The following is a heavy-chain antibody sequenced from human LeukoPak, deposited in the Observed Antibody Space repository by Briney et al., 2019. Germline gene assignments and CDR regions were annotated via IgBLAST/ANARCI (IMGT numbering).Heavy chain of an antibody. J-gene: IGHJ4*02. CDR3: ARAKPSVRGVTLYFDY. D-gene: IGHD3-10*01. Sequence: SETLSLTCTVSGGSISSYYWSWIRQPAGKGLEWIGRIYTSGSTNYNPSRKSRVTMSVDTSKNQFSLKLSSVTAADTAVYYCARAKPSVRGVTLYFDYWGQGTLVTVSS. CDR2: IYTSGST. CDR1: GGSISSYY. V-gene: IGHV4-4*07.